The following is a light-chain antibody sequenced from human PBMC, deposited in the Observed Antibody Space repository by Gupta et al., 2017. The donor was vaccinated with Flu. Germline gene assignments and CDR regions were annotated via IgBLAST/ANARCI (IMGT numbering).Light chain of an antibody. CDR2: SNN. CDR1: STNSGSNT. CDR3: AAWDDSLNGVV. Sequence: SSTNSGSNTVNWQQKPRGTAPNLLYDSNNQRPSGVPDRSSGCKSGTSASLAISGLQAEDEADYYCAAWDDSLNGVVFGGGTKLTVL. V-gene: IGLV1-44*01. J-gene: IGLJ2*01.